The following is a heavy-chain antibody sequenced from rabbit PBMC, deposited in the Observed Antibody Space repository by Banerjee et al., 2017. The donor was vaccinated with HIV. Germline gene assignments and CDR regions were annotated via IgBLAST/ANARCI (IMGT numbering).Heavy chain of an antibody. D-gene: IGHD7-1*01. CDR1: GFSFSSNA. CDR2: IYTGNNYI. V-gene: IGHV1S45*01. CDR3: ARDLAAVTGWNFGL. J-gene: IGHJ6*01. Sequence: QEQLEESGGDLVKPEGSLTLTCTASGFSFSSNAMCWVRQAPGKGLELIGCIYTGNNYIWYASWVKGRFTISKTSSTTVTLQLTSLTAADTATYFCARDLAAVTGWNFGLWGPGTLVTVS.